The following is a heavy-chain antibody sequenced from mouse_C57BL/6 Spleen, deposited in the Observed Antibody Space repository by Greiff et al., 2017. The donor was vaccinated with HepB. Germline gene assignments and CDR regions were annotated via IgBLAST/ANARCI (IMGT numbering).Heavy chain of an antibody. Sequence: EVHLVESGEGLVKPGGSLKLSCAASGFTFSSYAMSWVRQTPEKRLEWVAYISSGGDYIYYADTVKGRFTISRDNARNTLYLQMSSLKSEDTAMYYCTRAPNWDWYFDVWGTGTTVTVSS. D-gene: IGHD4-1*02. CDR2: ISSGGDYI. CDR1: GFTFSSYA. CDR3: TRAPNWDWYFDV. V-gene: IGHV5-9-1*02. J-gene: IGHJ1*03.